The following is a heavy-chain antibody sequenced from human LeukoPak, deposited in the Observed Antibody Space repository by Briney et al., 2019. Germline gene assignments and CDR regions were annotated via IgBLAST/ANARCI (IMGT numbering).Heavy chain of an antibody. CDR2: ISDNGGGR. Sequence: GGSLRLSCGASGFIFRNYAMSWVRQAPGEGLEWVSGISDNGGGRYYADSVKGRFTISRDNSKNMLYLQMNSLRAEDTAIFYCARVNPLMAPGAFDIWGQGTMVAVSS. V-gene: IGHV3-23*01. J-gene: IGHJ3*02. CDR1: GFIFRNYA. CDR3: ARVNPLMAPGAFDI. D-gene: IGHD2-8*01.